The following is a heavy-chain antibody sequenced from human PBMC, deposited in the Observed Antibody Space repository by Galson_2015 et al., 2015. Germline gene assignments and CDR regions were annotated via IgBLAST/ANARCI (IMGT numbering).Heavy chain of an antibody. D-gene: IGHD3-10*01. CDR1: GFTFGTYV. Sequence: SLRLSCADSGFTFGTYVMHWVRQAPGKGLEWVSVVSNDGSKTSYADSVKGRFTISRDNSKNSLYLQMNSLRVEDTAVYFCVRGETYYNSGTFAPFDPWGQGTLVTVSS. CDR3: VRGETYYNSGTFAPFDP. V-gene: IGHV3-30-3*01. CDR2: VSNDGSKT. J-gene: IGHJ5*02.